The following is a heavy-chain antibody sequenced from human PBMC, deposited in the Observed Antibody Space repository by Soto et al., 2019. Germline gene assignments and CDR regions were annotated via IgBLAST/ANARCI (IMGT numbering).Heavy chain of an antibody. CDR2: ISGSGGST. D-gene: IGHD6-19*01. Sequence: GGSLRLSCAASGVNFSSYAMSWVRQAPGKGLEWVSAISGSGGSTYYADSVKGRFTISRDNSKNTLYLQMNSLRAEDTAVYYCAKDRYSSGWYNWFDPWGQGTLVTVSS. CDR1: GVNFSSYA. CDR3: AKDRYSSGWYNWFDP. V-gene: IGHV3-23*01. J-gene: IGHJ5*02.